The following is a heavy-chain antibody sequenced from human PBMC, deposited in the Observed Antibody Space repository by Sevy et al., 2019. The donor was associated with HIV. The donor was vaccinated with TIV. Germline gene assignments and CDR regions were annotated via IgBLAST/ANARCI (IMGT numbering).Heavy chain of an antibody. J-gene: IGHJ6*02. V-gene: IGHV4-30-4*01. CDR1: GGSISSGNYY. CDR3: ASPVVVTAISYYYGMDV. CDR2: ISYTGNT. Sequence: SETLSLTCTVSGGSISSGNYYWHWIRQPPGKGLEWIGYISYTGNTYYNPSLKSPVTISVDTSNNQFSLRLTSVTAADTAVYYCASPVVVTAISYYYGMDVWGQGTTVTVSS. D-gene: IGHD2-21*02.